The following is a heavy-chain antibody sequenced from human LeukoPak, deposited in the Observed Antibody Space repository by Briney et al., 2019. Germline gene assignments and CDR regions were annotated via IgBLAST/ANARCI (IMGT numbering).Heavy chain of an antibody. CDR1: GFTFDDYG. Sequence: PGGSLRLSCAASGFTFDDYGMTWVRQAPGKGLEWVSAINWNDGGTGYADSVKGRFTISRDNAKNSLYLQMNSLRAEDTALYYCARVKKYSSGWRANWFDPWGQGTLVTVSS. J-gene: IGHJ5*02. CDR2: INWNDGGT. D-gene: IGHD6-19*01. V-gene: IGHV3-20*04. CDR3: ARVKKYSSGWRANWFDP.